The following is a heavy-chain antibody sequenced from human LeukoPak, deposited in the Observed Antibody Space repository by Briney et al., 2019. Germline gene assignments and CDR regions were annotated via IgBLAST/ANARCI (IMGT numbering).Heavy chain of an antibody. CDR3: ARYYDFWSSYSSYYYMDV. CDR2: ISSSSSTI. CDR1: GFTFSSYS. Sequence: GGSLRLSCAASGFTFSSYSMNWVRQAPGKGLEWVSYISSSSSTIYYADSVKGRVTISRDNAKDSLYLQMNSLRAEDTAVYYCARYYDFWSSYSSYYYMDVWGKGTTVTVSS. J-gene: IGHJ6*03. V-gene: IGHV3-48*04. D-gene: IGHD3-3*01.